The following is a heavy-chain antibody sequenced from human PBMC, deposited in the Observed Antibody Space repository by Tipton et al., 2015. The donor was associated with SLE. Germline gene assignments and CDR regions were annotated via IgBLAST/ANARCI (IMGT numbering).Heavy chain of an antibody. D-gene: IGHD3-10*01. CDR2: ISYTGNT. V-gene: IGHV4-59*08. CDR1: GASISTHY. CDR3: ARLSPLWFGEYTEY. J-gene: IGHJ4*02. Sequence: TLSLTCTVSGASISTHYWSWIRQPPGKGLEWIGYISYTGNTNFNPSLKSRVTMSVATSKNQFSLNLRSVTATDTAVYYCARLSPLWFGEYTEYWGQGTLVTVTS.